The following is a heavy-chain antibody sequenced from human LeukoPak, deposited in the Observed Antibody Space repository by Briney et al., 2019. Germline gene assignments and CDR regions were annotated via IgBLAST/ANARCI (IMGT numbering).Heavy chain of an antibody. CDR2: INTDGSIT. V-gene: IGHV3-74*01. CDR3: ARDRGPRTGFMVREAYDY. D-gene: IGHD3-10*01. Sequence: GALRLSCAASGFTFSDYWIHWVRQAPGKGLVWVSRINTDGSITNYADSVKGRFTISRDNAKNTLYLQMSSLRAEDTAVYYCARDRGPRTGFMVREAYDYWGQGTLVTVSS. J-gene: IGHJ4*02. CDR1: GFTFSDYW.